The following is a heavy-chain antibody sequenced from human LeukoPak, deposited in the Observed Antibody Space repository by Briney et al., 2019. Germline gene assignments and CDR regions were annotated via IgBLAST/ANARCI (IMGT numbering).Heavy chain of an antibody. D-gene: IGHD1-1*01. J-gene: IGHJ4*02. CDR2: ISHRGTT. Sequence: SETLSLTRAVSGYSVSAGYYWGWIRQSPGKGLEWIGSISHRGTTYHNPSLKSRIIISLDTSKNQFSLSLTSVTAADTATYYCTREQAGTIVDDWGQGTLVTVSS. CDR3: TREQAGTIVDD. V-gene: IGHV4-38-2*02. CDR1: GYSVSAGYY.